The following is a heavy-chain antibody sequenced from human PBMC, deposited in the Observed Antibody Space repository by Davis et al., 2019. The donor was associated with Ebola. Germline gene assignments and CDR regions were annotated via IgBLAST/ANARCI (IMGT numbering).Heavy chain of an antibody. CDR3: AREVTAMGEMGYWFDP. V-gene: IGHV3-11*01. CDR1: GFTFGEYR. CDR2: IDTSGRAE. D-gene: IGHD5-24*01. J-gene: IGHJ5*02. Sequence: PGGSLRLSCEGLGFTFGEYRMTWIRQPPGKGLEWISQIDTSGRAERYADSVKGRFTISRDNADNSLYLEMTSLRHEDTAVYYCAREVTAMGEMGYWFDPWGHGILVTVSS.